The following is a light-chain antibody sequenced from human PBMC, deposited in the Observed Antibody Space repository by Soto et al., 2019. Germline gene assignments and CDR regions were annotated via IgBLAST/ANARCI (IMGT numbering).Light chain of an antibody. CDR3: SSYTSSSTLLI. Sequence: QSVLTQPASVSGSAGQSITISCTGTSSDVGGFNYVSWYQHHPGKAPKLIIYEVNSRPSGVSYRFSGSKSGNTASLTISGLQAEDEADYYCSSYTSSSTLLIFGTGTKVTVL. J-gene: IGLJ1*01. CDR1: SSDVGGFNY. CDR2: EVN. V-gene: IGLV2-14*01.